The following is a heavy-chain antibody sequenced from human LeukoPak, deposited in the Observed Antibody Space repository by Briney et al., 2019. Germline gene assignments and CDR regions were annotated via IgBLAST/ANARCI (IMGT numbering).Heavy chain of an antibody. CDR3: ARDLYYFGSGSYVAGLPDY. CDR2: ICSRGSYI. CDR1: GFTFSNYE. D-gene: IGHD3-10*01. Sequence: PGGSLRLSCVVCGFTFSNYEMNWVRQAPGMGLEWVSYICSRGSYIYYAESVKGRFTISRDNAKNPLYLQMNSLRAEDTAVYYCARDLYYFGSGSYVAGLPDYCGQGTLVTVSS. J-gene: IGHJ4*02. V-gene: IGHV3-48*03.